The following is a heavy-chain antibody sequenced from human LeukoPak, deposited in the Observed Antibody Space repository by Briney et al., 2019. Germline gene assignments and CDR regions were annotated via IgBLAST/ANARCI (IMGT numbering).Heavy chain of an antibody. V-gene: IGHV3-30*02. Sequence: PGGSLRLSCAASGFTFSTYGMHWVRQAPGKGLGWVAFIRYDGGNKYYADSVKGRFTISRDNSKNTLFLQMNSLRAEDTAVYYCAKQWELPPQLDYWGQGTLVTVSS. J-gene: IGHJ4*02. CDR1: GFTFSTYG. CDR2: IRYDGGNK. D-gene: IGHD1-26*01. CDR3: AKQWELPPQLDY.